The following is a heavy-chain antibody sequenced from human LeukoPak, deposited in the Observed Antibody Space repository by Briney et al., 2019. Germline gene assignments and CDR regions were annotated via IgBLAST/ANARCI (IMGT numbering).Heavy chain of an antibody. V-gene: IGHV4-59*01. Sequence: SETLSLTCTVSGGSISSYYWSWIRQPPGKGLEWIGYIYYSGSTNYNPSLKSRVTISVDTSKNQFSLKLSSVTAADTAVYYCARARSYCGGDCSIPNWFDPWGQGTLVTVSS. J-gene: IGHJ5*02. CDR2: IYYSGST. D-gene: IGHD2-21*02. CDR1: GGSISSYY. CDR3: ARARSYCGGDCSIPNWFDP.